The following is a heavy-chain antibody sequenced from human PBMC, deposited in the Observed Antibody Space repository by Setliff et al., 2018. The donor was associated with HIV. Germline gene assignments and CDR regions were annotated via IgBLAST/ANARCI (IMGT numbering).Heavy chain of an antibody. CDR2: IYYTGST. Sequence: PSETLSLTCTVSGASISSHYWSWIRQPPLKGQEWIGYIYYTGSTNYYPSLKSRVTISVDTSKNQFSLRLSSVTAADTAVYYCARGRGVIKEKPFDEWGQGTLVTVSS. CDR3: ARGRGVIKEKPFDE. J-gene: IGHJ4*02. CDR1: GASISSHY. V-gene: IGHV4-59*11. D-gene: IGHD3-10*01.